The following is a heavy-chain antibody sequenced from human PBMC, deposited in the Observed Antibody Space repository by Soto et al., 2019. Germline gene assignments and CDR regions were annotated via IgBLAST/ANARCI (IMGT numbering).Heavy chain of an antibody. D-gene: IGHD2-2*02. Sequence: QVQLVQSWAEVKKPGASVKVSCKASGGTFSSYAISWVRQAPGQGLEWMGGIIPIFGTANYAQKFQGRVTITAEESTSTAYMEQSILRSEDTAVDYCARSTSPPRYCRSTSCYTSYYYYGMDVWGQGTTVTVSS. CDR1: GGTFSSYA. CDR3: ARSTSPPRYCRSTSCYTSYYYYGMDV. V-gene: IGHV1-69*01. CDR2: IIPIFGTA. J-gene: IGHJ6*02.